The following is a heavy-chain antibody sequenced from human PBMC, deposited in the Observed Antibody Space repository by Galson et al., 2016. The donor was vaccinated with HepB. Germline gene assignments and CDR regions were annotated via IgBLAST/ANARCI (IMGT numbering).Heavy chain of an antibody. CDR3: ATHSGGNYYTYYGMDV. J-gene: IGHJ6*02. CDR2: FDPEDVET. V-gene: IGHV1-24*01. CDR1: GYTLTELS. D-gene: IGHD4-23*01. Sequence: SVKVSCKVSGYTLTELSMHWVRQAPGQGLEWMGGFDPEDVETIYAQKFQGRVTMTEDTSTDTAYMELSSLRSEDTAVYYCATHSGGNYYTYYGMDVWGQGTTVTVSS.